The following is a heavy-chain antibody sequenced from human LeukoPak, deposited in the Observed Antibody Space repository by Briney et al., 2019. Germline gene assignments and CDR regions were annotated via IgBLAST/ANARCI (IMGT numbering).Heavy chain of an antibody. CDR3: AKSNYFDSGGYYFFDY. V-gene: IGHV3-23*01. D-gene: IGHD3-22*01. J-gene: IGHJ4*02. Sequence: QTGGSLRLSCAASGFTFSKYAMTWLREAPGKGLEWVSGISVSGGSTNSADSVKGRFTISRDNSNNTLYLQMNSLRAEDKAVYYCAKSNYFDSGGYYFFDYWGQGTLVTVSS. CDR1: GFTFSKYA. CDR2: ISVSGGST.